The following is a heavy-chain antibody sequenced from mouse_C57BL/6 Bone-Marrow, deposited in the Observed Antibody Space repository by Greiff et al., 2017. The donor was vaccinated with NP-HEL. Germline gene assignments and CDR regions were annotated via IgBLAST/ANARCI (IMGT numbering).Heavy chain of an antibody. CDR2: IYPRSGTT. D-gene: IGHD2-13*01. V-gene: IGHV1-81*01. Sequence: QVQLQQSGAELARPGASVKLSCKASGYTFTSYGISWVKQRTGQGLEWIGEIYPRSGTTYYNEKFKGKATLTADKSSSTAYMELRSLTSEDSAVYVSARSCSCDYDPLAYWGQGTLVTVSA. J-gene: IGHJ3*01. CDR3: ARSCSCDYDPLAY. CDR1: GYTFTSYG.